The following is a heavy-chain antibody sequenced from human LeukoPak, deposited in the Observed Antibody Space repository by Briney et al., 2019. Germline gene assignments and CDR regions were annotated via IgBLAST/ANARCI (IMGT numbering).Heavy chain of an antibody. V-gene: IGHV3-23*01. CDR1: GFTFSNYA. J-gene: IGHJ4*02. CDR3: ARDRNDILTGYYGFGY. CDR2: LSGSGGST. D-gene: IGHD3-9*01. Sequence: PGGSLRLSCAASGFTFSNYAMSWVRQAPGKGLEWVSALSGSGGSTYYADSVKGRFTISRDNSKNTLYLQMNSLRAEDTAVYYCARDRNDILTGYYGFGYWGQGTLVTVSS.